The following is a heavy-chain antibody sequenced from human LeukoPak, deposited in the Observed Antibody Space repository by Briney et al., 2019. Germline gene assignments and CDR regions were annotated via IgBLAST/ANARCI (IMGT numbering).Heavy chain of an antibody. CDR2: ISSSSSYI. CDR1: GFTFSSYS. V-gene: IGHV3-21*01. D-gene: IGHD3-22*01. CDR3: ARGPHYYDSSGYYYED. Sequence: GGSLRLSCAASGFTFSSYSMNWVRQAPGKGLEWVSSISSSSSYIYYADSVKGRFTISRDNAKNSLYLQMNSLRAEDTAVYYCARGPHYYDSSGYYYEDWGQGTLVTVSS. J-gene: IGHJ4*02.